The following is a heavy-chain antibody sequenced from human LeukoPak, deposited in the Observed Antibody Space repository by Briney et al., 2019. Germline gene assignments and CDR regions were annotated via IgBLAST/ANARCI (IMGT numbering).Heavy chain of an antibody. CDR1: GYTFTGYY. D-gene: IGHD6-6*01. CDR3: ARQYSSSGDY. J-gene: IGHJ4*02. CDR2: INPNSGVT. V-gene: IGHV1-2*06. Sequence: ASVKVSCKASGYTFTGYYMHWVRQAPGQGLEWMGRINPNSGVTNYAQKFQGRVTMTRDTSISTAYMELSSLRSDDTAVYYCARQYSSSGDYWGQGTLVTVSS.